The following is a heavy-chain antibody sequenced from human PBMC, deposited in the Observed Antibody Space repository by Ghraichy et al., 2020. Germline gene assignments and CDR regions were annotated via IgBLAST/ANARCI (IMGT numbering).Heavy chain of an antibody. Sequence: SQTLSLTCSVSGGSISSFYWSWIRQPPGKGLEWIGYIYYSGSTNYNPSLKSRVTISVDTSKNQFSLKLSSVTAADTAVYYCARETYDSSGYVGWFDPWGQGTLVTVSS. D-gene: IGHD3-22*01. CDR2: IYYSGST. CDR3: ARETYDSSGYVGWFDP. J-gene: IGHJ5*02. CDR1: GGSISSFY. V-gene: IGHV4-59*01.